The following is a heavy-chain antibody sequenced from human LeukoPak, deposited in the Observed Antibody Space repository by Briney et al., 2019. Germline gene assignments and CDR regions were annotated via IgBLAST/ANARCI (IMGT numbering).Heavy chain of an antibody. J-gene: IGHJ3*01. D-gene: IGHD3-16*01. CDR3: AKDLIWGPDVFHV. CDR2: ISGTADIT. V-gene: IGHV3-23*01. CDR1: GFTFSSYS. Sequence: AGSLRLSCAASGFTFSSYSMNWVRQAPGKGLEWVSTISGTADITYYTDSVKGRFTISRDNSKHTVYLQMNGLRADDTAVYYCAKDLIWGPDVFHVWGQGTMVTVSS.